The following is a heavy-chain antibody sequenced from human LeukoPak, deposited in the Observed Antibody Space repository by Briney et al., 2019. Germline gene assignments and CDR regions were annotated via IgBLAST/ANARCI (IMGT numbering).Heavy chain of an antibody. V-gene: IGHV3-23*01. CDR3: AKNGAYSGYDYIDY. CDR2: ITGSGDDT. J-gene: IGHJ4*02. Sequence: GESLRLSCAASGFTFSSYAMSWVRQAPGKGLEWVSDITGSGDDTDYADSVKGRFTVSRDNSRNTLYLQINSLRAEDTAVYYCAKNGAYSGYDYIDYWGQGTLVTVSS. CDR1: GFTFSSYA. D-gene: IGHD5-12*01.